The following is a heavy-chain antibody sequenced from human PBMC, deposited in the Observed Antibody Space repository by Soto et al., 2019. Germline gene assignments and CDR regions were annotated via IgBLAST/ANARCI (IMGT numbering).Heavy chain of an antibody. J-gene: IGHJ3*02. CDR1: GFTFSRYS. CDR2: ISSSSSTI. CDR3: AREYYYDSSGYDDAFDI. Sequence: GGSLRLSCAASGFTFSRYSMNWFRQAPGKGLEWVSYISSSSSTIYYADSVKGRFTISRDNAKNSLYLQMNSLRDDDTAVYYCAREYYYDSSGYDDAFDIWGQGTMVTVSS. V-gene: IGHV3-48*02. D-gene: IGHD3-22*01.